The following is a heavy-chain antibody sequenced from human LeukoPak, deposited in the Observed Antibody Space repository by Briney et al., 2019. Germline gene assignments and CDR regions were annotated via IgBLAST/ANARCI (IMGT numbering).Heavy chain of an antibody. CDR2: INPNSGGT. CDR1: GYTFTGYH. D-gene: IGHD6-6*01. CDR3: ARGLAARPSAGYYYYYYMDV. J-gene: IGHJ6*03. Sequence: GASVKVSCKASGYTFTGYHMHWVRQAPGRGLEWMGWINPNSGGTNYAQKFQGRVTMTRDTSISTAYMELSRLRSDDTAVYYCARGLAARPSAGYYYYYYMDVWGKGTTVTVSS. V-gene: IGHV1-2*02.